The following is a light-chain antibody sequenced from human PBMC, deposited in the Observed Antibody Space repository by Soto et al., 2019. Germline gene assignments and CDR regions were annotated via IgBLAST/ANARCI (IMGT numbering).Light chain of an antibody. J-gene: IGKJ1*01. V-gene: IGKV1-17*01. CDR3: LQHNSYPRT. CDR2: AAS. Sequence: DIVMTQSPDSLAVSLGERATINCKSTQIVLERSTNRNFFGWYQQKPGKVPKRLIYAASSLQSGVPSRFSGSGSGTEFTLTISSLQPEDFATYYCLQHNSYPRTFGQGTRWIS. CDR1: QIVLERSTN.